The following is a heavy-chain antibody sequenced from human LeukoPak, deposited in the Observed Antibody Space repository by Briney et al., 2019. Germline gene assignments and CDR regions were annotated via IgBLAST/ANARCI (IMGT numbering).Heavy chain of an antibody. V-gene: IGHV4-39*01. CDR2: IYYSGST. CDR1: GGPISSSYYY. CDR3: ARHSYSSGWLHFDY. Sequence: SETLSLTCSVSGGPISSSYYYWGWIRQPPGKGLEWIGSIYYSGSTYYNPSLKSRVTISVDTSKSQFSLKLSSLTAADTAVYYCARHSYSSGWLHFDYWGQGTLVTVSS. J-gene: IGHJ4*02. D-gene: IGHD6-19*01.